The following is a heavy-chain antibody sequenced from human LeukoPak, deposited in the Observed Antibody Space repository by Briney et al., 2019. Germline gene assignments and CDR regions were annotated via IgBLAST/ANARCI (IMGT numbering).Heavy chain of an antibody. CDR2: IYYSGRT. CDR3: ARRRYYDGSGYLE. J-gene: IGHJ1*01. D-gene: IGHD3-22*01. CDR1: GDSVSGSDSY. V-gene: IGHV4-39*01. Sequence: SETLSLTCSVSGDSVSGSDSYWDWIRQPPGKGLEWIGTIYYSGRTYYSPSLKSRVTMSVDPSNNQFSLNLRSVTAADTAVYCCARRRYYDGSGYLEWGQGTLLSVSS.